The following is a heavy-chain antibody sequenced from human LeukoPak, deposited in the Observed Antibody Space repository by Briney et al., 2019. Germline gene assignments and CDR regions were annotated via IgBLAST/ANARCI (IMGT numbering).Heavy chain of an antibody. V-gene: IGHV1-2*02. Sequence: GASVKVSCKASGYTFTSYYMHWVRQAPGQGLEWMGIINPSGGGTNYAQKFQARVTMTRDTSISTAYMELSRLRSDDTALYYCARAAYYYDGSGYYLGDWGQGTLVTVSS. CDR2: INPSGGGT. CDR3: ARAAYYYDGSGYYLGD. D-gene: IGHD3-22*01. CDR1: GYTFTSYY. J-gene: IGHJ4*02.